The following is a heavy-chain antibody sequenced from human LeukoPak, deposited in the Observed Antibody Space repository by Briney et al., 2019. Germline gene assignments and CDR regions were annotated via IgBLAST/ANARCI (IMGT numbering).Heavy chain of an antibody. CDR1: GFTVSSNY. CDR3: ARVRRAELNEYDILTGYLDY. D-gene: IGHD3-9*01. Sequence: GGSLRLSCAASGFTVSSNYMSWVRQAPGKGLEWVSVIYSGGSTYYADSVKGRFTISRDNSKNTLYLQMNSLRAEDTAVYYCARVRRAELNEYDILTGYLDYWGQGTLVTVSS. CDR2: IYSGGST. V-gene: IGHV3-66*01. J-gene: IGHJ4*02.